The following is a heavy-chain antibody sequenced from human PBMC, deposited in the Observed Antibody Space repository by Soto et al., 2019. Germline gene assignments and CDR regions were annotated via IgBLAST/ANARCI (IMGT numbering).Heavy chain of an antibody. CDR3: AREWSTSGDLDY. CDR2: ISYDGSIK. D-gene: IGHD3-10*01. CDR1: GFTFSSHS. J-gene: IGHJ4*02. Sequence: QVQLVESGGGVVQPGRSLRLSCAASGFTFSSHSIQWVRQAPGKGLEWVAVISYDGSIKYYADSVKGRFTISRDNSKNTAYLQMNSLRAEDTDVFDCAREWSTSGDLDYWGQGTLVIVSS. V-gene: IGHV3-30-3*01.